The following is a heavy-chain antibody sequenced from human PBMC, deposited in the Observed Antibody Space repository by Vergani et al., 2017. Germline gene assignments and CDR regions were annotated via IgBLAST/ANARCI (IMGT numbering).Heavy chain of an antibody. J-gene: IGHJ5*02. Sequence: QVQLQESGPGLVKPSETLSLTCTVSGAAIKDFYWSWFRQPPGKGLEWIGYVYYTESTTYNPSLKSRVTISVDTSNNQFSLRMNSLTAADTAIYYCARDRDLYCRSTTSCHNWFDPWGQGSLVTVSS. CDR2: VYYTEST. CDR3: ARDRDLYCRSTTSCHNWFDP. D-gene: IGHD2/OR15-2a*01. CDR1: GAAIKDFY. V-gene: IGHV4-59*01.